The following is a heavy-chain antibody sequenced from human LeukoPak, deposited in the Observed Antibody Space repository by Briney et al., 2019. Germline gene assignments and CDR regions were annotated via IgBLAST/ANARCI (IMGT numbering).Heavy chain of an antibody. CDR2: IYYSGST. J-gene: IGHJ4*02. CDR3: ARLYYDSSGYYQICYFDY. V-gene: IGHV4-39*01. D-gene: IGHD3-22*01. CDR1: GGSISSSSYY. Sequence: SETLSLTCTVSGGSISSSSYYWGWIRQPPGKGLEWIGSIYYSGSTYYNPSLKSRVTISVDTSKNQFSLNLSSVTAADTAVYYCARLYYDSSGYYQICYFDYWGQGTLVTVTS.